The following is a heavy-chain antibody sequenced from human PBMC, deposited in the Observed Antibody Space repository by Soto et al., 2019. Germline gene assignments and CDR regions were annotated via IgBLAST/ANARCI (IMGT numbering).Heavy chain of an antibody. CDR1: GFIVSSNY. CDR2: IYSGGST. V-gene: IGHV3-53*01. J-gene: IGHJ6*02. CDR3: GRQVNYNYGMDV. Sequence: GGSLRLSCAASGFIVSSNYMSWVRQAPGKGLEWVSVIYSGGSTYYADSVKGRFIISRDTSKNTLYLQMNSLRADDTAIYYCGRQVNYNYGMDVWGQGTTVTVSS.